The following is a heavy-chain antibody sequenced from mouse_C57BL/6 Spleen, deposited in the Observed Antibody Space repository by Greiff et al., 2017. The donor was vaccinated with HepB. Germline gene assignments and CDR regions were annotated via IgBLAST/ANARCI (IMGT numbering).Heavy chain of an antibody. Sequence: VQLQQSGAELVKPGASVKISCKASGYAFSSYWMNWVKQRPGKGLERIGQIYPGDGDSNYNGTFKGKATLTADKSSSTAYMQLSSLTSEDSEVYFCARNYYGSSPYYFDYLGQGATLTVSS. D-gene: IGHD1-1*01. CDR2: IYPGDGDS. V-gene: IGHV1-80*01. CDR1: GYAFSSYW. J-gene: IGHJ2*01. CDR3: ARNYYGSSPYYFDY.